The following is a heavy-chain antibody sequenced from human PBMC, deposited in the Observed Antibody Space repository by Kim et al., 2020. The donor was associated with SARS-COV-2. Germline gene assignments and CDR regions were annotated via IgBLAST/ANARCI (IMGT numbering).Heavy chain of an antibody. CDR2: VYYTGST. CDR1: GDSISTNNYY. D-gene: IGHD2-15*01. CDR3: AGLTIAAYWRYNWFDP. Sequence: SETLSLTCTVSGDSISTNNYYWGWIRQPPGKGLEWIGNVYYTGSTYYNPSFGSRVTMSVDTSKNHFSLNLNSVTAADTAVYYCAGLTIAAYWRYNWFDPWGQGTLVTVSS. V-gene: IGHV4-39*02. J-gene: IGHJ5*02.